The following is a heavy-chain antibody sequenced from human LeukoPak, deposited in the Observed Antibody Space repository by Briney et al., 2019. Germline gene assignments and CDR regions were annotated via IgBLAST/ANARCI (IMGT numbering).Heavy chain of an antibody. Sequence: SETLSLTCTVSGGSISSSSYYWGWIRQPPGKGLEWIGSIYFSGTTYYNPSLQSRVTISVDTAKNHFSLKLSSVTAADTAVYYCARASGGCSGGSCYPWFNYWGQGTLVTVSS. CDR3: ARASGGCSGGSCYPWFNY. V-gene: IGHV4-39*07. D-gene: IGHD2-15*01. CDR1: GGSISSSSYY. CDR2: IYFSGTT. J-gene: IGHJ4*02.